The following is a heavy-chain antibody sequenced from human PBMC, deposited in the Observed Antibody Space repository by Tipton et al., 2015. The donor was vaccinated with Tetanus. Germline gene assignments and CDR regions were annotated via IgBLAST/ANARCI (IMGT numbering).Heavy chain of an antibody. Sequence: QLVQSGAEVNKSGASVKVSCKTSGYTFSNYGVSWVRQAPGRGLEWMGWISAYNGDTNTAQNLQGRVTMTTDTSTSTASMEVRSLTYDDTAVYYCGRASGYHYGSGSYYSGEDYWGQGTLVTVSS. V-gene: IGHV1-18*01. D-gene: IGHD3-10*01. CDR3: GRASGYHYGSGSYYSGEDY. J-gene: IGHJ4*02. CDR1: GYTFSNYG. CDR2: ISAYNGDT.